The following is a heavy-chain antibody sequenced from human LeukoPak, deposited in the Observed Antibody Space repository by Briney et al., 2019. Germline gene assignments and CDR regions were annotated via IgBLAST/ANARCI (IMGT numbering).Heavy chain of an antibody. Sequence: HTGGSLRLSCAASGFTFSSYEMNWVRQAPGKGLEWASYISSSGSTIYYADSVKGRFTISRDNAKNSLYLQMNSLRAEDTAVYYCARAPEYFDWLLSDYWGQGTLVTVSS. CDR3: ARAPEYFDWLLSDY. CDR2: ISSSGSTI. J-gene: IGHJ4*02. CDR1: GFTFSSYE. D-gene: IGHD3-9*01. V-gene: IGHV3-48*03.